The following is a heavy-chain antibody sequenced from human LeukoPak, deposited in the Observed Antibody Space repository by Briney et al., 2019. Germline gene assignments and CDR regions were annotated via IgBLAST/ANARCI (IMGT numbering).Heavy chain of an antibody. Sequence: SETLSLTCAVSGYSITSSSWWGWIRQPPGKGLEWIGYIYHSGTTYYNPSLKSRVTISVDTSKNQFSLKLSSVTAADTAVYYCARGSRGYSYGWGQGTLVTVSS. V-gene: IGHV4-28*03. CDR2: IYHSGTT. D-gene: IGHD5-18*01. CDR1: GYSITSSSW. J-gene: IGHJ4*02. CDR3: ARGSRGYSYG.